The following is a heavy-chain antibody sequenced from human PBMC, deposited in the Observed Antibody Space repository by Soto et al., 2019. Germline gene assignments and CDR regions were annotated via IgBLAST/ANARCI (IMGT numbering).Heavy chain of an antibody. CDR2: IYYSGST. D-gene: IGHD2-2*01. CDR1: GGSISSSSYY. J-gene: IGHJ5*02. Sequence: SETLSLTCTVSGGSISSSSYYWGWIRQPPGKGLEWIGSIYYSGSTYYNPSLKSRVTISVDTSKNQFSLKLSSVTAADTAVYYCAGYCSSTSCYKTWGQGTLVTVSS. CDR3: AGYCSSTSCYKT. V-gene: IGHV4-39*01.